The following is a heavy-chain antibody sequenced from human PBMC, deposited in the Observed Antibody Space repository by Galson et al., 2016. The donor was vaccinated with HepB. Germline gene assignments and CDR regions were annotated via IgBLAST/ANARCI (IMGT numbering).Heavy chain of an antibody. D-gene: IGHD1-26*01. J-gene: IGHJ4*02. CDR2: ISYSGST. V-gene: IGHV4-61*01. CDR3: ARRGGSYLDY. Sequence: SETLSLTCIVSGGSISSSSYYWTWIRQPPGKGLEWIGYISYSGSTNYNPSLKSRVTISIDTSKNQFSLKLSSVTAADTAVYYCARRGGSYLDYWGQGTLVTVSS. CDR1: GGSISSSSYY.